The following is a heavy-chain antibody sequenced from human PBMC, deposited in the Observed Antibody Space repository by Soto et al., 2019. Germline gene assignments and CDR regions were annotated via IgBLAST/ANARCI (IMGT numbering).Heavy chain of an antibody. CDR3: AREIGDDYIWGSYRPNWSDP. Sequence: QVQLVQSGAEVKKPGSSVKVSCKASGGTFSSYTISWVRQAPGQGLEWMGRIIPILGIANYAQKFQGRVTITADKSTSTAYMELSSLRSEDTAVYYCAREIGDDYIWGSYRPNWSDPWGQGTLVTVSS. CDR2: IIPILGIA. CDR1: GGTFSSYT. J-gene: IGHJ5*02. V-gene: IGHV1-69*08. D-gene: IGHD3-16*02.